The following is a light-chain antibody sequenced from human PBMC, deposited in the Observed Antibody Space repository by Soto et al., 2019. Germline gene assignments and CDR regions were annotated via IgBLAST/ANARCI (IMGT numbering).Light chain of an antibody. CDR1: SSNIGAGYD. J-gene: IGLJ2*01. CDR3: QSYDSSLSGSVV. V-gene: IGLV1-40*01. Sequence: SVLTQPPSVSGAPGQRVTISCTGSSSNIGAGYDVHWYQQLPGTAPKLLIYGNSNRPSGVPDRFSGSKSGTSAPLAITGLQAEDEADYYCQSYDSSLSGSVVFGGGTKLTVL. CDR2: GNS.